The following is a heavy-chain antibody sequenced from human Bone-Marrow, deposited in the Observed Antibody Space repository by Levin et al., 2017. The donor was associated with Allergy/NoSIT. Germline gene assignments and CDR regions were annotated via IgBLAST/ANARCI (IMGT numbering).Heavy chain of an antibody. CDR1: GASIGGDYHY. CDR2: IYYSGNT. D-gene: IGHD6-13*01. J-gene: IGHJ5*02. CDR3: AREWLAVQGYSGSSHKFDP. V-gene: IGHV4-31*03. Sequence: PSETLSLTCTVSGASIGGDYHYWTWIRQRPGKGLDWIGYIYYSGNTYYNPSLKSRVSISVDTSKNQFSLKLTSVTAADTAVYYCAREWLAVQGYSGSSHKFDPWGQGTLVTVSS.